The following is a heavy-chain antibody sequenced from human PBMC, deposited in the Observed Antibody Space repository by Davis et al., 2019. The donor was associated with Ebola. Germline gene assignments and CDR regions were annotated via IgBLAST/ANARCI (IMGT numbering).Heavy chain of an antibody. CDR2: MNPHSGGT. CDR3: ARLCSSSCPNDY. D-gene: IGHD6-13*01. V-gene: IGHV1-2*06. Sequence: AASVKVSCKASGYTFTGYHMHWVQQAPGQGLEWMGRMNPHSGGTNYAQKFQGRVTMITDTSISTAYMELNRLTYDDTAVYYCARLCSSSCPNDYWGQGTLVTVSS. J-gene: IGHJ4*02. CDR1: GYTFTGYH.